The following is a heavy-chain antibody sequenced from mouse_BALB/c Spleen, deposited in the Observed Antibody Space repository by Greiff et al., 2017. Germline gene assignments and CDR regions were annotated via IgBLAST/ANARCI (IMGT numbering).Heavy chain of an antibody. CDR3: ARDHYDYGAWFAY. J-gene: IGHJ3*01. Sequence: EVKLVESGGGLVQPGGSLRLSCATSGFTFTDYYMSWVRQPPGKALEWLGFIRNKANGYTTEYSASVKGRFTISRDNSQSILYLQMNTLRAEDSATYYCARDHYDYGAWFAYWGQGTLVTVSA. D-gene: IGHD2-4*01. V-gene: IGHV7-3*02. CDR2: IRNKANGYTT. CDR1: GFTFTDYY.